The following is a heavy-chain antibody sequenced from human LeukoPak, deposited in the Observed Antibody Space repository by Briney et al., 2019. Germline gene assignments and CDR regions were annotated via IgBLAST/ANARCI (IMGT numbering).Heavy chain of an antibody. CDR2: ISGSGGST. D-gene: IGHD6-13*01. V-gene: IGHV3-23*01. CDR3: AKVDSLAAAGNPFDY. Sequence: GGFLGLSCAASGFTFSSYAMSWVRQAPGKGLEWVSAISGSGGSTYYADSVKGRFTISRDNSKNTLYLQMNSLRAEDTAVYYCAKVDSLAAAGNPFDYWGQGTLVTVSS. CDR1: GFTFSSYA. J-gene: IGHJ4*02.